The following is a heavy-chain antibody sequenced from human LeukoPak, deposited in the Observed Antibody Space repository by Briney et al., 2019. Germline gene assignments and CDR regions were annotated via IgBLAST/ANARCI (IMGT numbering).Heavy chain of an antibody. D-gene: IGHD1-20*01. CDR2: IYTSGST. CDR1: GGSLSSYY. Sequence: PSETLSLTCTVSGGSLSSYYWSCIRQPAGRGLECIGRIYTSGSTNYNPSLKSRVTMSVDTSQNQFSLKLGSVTAADTAVYYCARDQGYNWNDSDAFDIWGQGTMVTVSS. CDR3: ARDQGYNWNDSDAFDI. J-gene: IGHJ3*02. V-gene: IGHV4-4*07.